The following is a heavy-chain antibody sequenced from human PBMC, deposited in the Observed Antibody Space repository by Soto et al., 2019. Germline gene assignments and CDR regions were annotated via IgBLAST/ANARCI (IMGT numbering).Heavy chain of an antibody. Sequence: EVQLVESGGGLVQPGRSLRLSCAASGFSFDNYAMHWVRQAPGKGLEWVSSISWNSGNTDYADSVKGRFIISRDSAKNSLYLQMNSLRAEDTALYYCARSPQYCSSTNCRAYFDYRGQGTLVTVSS. J-gene: IGHJ4*02. CDR2: ISWNSGNT. D-gene: IGHD2-2*01. CDR1: GFSFDNYA. V-gene: IGHV3-9*01. CDR3: ARSPQYCSSTNCRAYFDY.